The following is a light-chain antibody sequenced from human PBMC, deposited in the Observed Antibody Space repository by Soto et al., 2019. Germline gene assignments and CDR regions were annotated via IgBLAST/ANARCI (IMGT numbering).Light chain of an antibody. CDR3: RSYISRSTLVV. CDR1: SRDVGGYNY. CDR2: EVS. Sequence: QSALTQPASVSGSPGQSITISCTGTSRDVGGYNYVSWHQQHPGKAPKVIITEVSNRPSGVSNRFSGSKSGNTASLTISGLQAEDGADYYGRSYISRSTLVVFGGGTQLTVL. V-gene: IGLV2-14*01. J-gene: IGLJ2*01.